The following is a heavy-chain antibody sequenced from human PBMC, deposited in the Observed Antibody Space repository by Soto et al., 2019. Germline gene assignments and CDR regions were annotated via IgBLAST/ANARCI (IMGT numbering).Heavy chain of an antibody. CDR3: AKGSQWELTDLVLFDY. CDR1: GFTFDDYA. J-gene: IGHJ4*02. CDR2: ISWNSGSI. V-gene: IGHV3-9*01. Sequence: EVQLVESVGGLVQPGRSLRLSCAASGFTFDDYAMHWVRQAPGKGLEWVSGISWNSGSIGYADSVKGRFTISRDNAKNSLYLQMNSLRAEDTALYYCAKGSQWELTDLVLFDYWGQGTLVTVSS. D-gene: IGHD1-26*01.